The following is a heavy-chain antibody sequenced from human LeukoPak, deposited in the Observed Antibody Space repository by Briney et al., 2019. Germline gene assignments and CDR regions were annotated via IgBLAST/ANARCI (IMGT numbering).Heavy chain of an antibody. Sequence: GRSLRLSCAASGFTFDDYAMHWVRQAPGKGLEWVSGISWNSGSIGYADSVKGRFTISRDNAKNSLYLQMNSLRAEDTALYYCAKVLRDSSGYEAFDIWGQGTMVTVSS. CDR2: ISWNSGSI. J-gene: IGHJ3*02. V-gene: IGHV3-9*01. D-gene: IGHD3-22*01. CDR1: GFTFDDYA. CDR3: AKVLRDSSGYEAFDI.